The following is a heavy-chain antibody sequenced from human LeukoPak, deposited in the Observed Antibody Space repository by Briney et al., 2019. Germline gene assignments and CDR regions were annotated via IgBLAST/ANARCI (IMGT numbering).Heavy chain of an antibody. CDR3: AKNGAYSGYDYIDY. CDR1: GFTFSSYA. J-gene: IGHJ4*02. CDR2: ITGSGDDT. Sequence: PGGSLRLSCAASGFTFSSYAMSWVRQAPGKGLEWVSDITGSGDDTDYADSVKGRFTVSRDNSRNTLYLHINSLRAEDTAVYYCAKNGAYSGYDYIDYWGQGTLVTVSS. V-gene: IGHV3-23*01. D-gene: IGHD5-12*01.